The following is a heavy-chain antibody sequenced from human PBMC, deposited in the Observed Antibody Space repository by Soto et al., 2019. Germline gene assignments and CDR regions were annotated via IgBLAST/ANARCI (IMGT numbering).Heavy chain of an antibody. J-gene: IGHJ4*02. CDR3: ARTHSSGWYFDY. Sequence: SETLSLTCTVSGGSISSYYWSWIRQPPGKGLEWIGYIFYSGSTNYNPSLKSRVTISVDTSKNQFSLNLSSVTAADTALYYCARTHSSGWYFDYWGQGTLVTVSS. CDR1: GGSISSYY. CDR2: IFYSGST. D-gene: IGHD6-19*01. V-gene: IGHV4-59*08.